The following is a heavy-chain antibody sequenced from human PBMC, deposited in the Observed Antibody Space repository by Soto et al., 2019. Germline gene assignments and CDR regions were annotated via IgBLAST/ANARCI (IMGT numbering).Heavy chain of an antibody. D-gene: IGHD6-13*01. CDR3: ARADKGGIAAAGTSSFDY. CDR1: GYTFTSYA. V-gene: IGHV1-3*01. J-gene: IGHJ4*02. CDR2: INAGNGNT. Sequence: QVQLVQSGAEVQKPGASVKVSCKASGYTFTSYAMHWVRQAPGQRLEWMGWINAGNGNTKYSQKFQGRVTITRDTSASTAYMELSSLRSEDTAVYYCARADKGGIAAAGTSSFDYWGQGTLVTVSS.